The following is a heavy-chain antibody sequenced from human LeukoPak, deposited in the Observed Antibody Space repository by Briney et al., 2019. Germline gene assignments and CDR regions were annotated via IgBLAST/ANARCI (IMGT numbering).Heavy chain of an antibody. V-gene: IGHV4-59*11. CDR1: GGSISSHY. Sequence: PSETLSLTYTVSGGSISSHYWSWFRQTPGERPEWIAFIYYSGTTNYNPSLKGRVTISIDSSKNQFSLKLSSVTAADTAIYYCARGTGFYDSSGHYYWGYFDSWGQGTLVPVSS. D-gene: IGHD3-22*01. J-gene: IGHJ4*02. CDR2: IYYSGTT. CDR3: ARGTGFYDSSGHYYWGYFDS.